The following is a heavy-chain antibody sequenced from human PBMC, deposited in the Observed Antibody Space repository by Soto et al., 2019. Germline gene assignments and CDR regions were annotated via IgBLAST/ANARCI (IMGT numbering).Heavy chain of an antibody. CDR3: TTDQYCGGDCYNYFDY. J-gene: IGHJ4*02. CDR2: IKSKTVGGTT. Sequence: GGSLRLSCAASGFTFSNAWMSWVRQAPGKGLEWVGRIKSKTVGGTTDYAAPVKGSFTISRVVSKNTLYLKMNSLKTEDTAVFYCTTDQYCGGDCYNYFDYWGQGTLVTVSS. V-gene: IGHV3-15*01. CDR1: GFTFSNAW. D-gene: IGHD2-21*01.